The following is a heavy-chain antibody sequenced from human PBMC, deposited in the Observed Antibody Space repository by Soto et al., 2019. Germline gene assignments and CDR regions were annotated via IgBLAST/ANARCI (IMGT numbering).Heavy chain of an antibody. D-gene: IGHD3-22*01. CDR1: GFTFTSSA. CDR2: IVVGSGNT. CDR3: AAIPPPHYYDSSGSDAFDI. V-gene: IGHV1-58*01. J-gene: IGHJ3*02. Sequence: ASVKVSCKASGFTFTSSAVQWVRQARGQRLEWIGWIVVGSGNTNYAQKFQERVTITRDMSTSTAYMELSSLRSEDTAVYYCAAIPPPHYYDSSGSDAFDIWGQGTMVTVSS.